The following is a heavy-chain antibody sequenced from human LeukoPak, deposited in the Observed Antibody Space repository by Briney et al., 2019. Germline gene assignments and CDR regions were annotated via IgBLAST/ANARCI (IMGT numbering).Heavy chain of an antibody. CDR3: SKDVVTAAI. CDR1: GFTFRSYT. J-gene: IGHJ4*02. Sequence: GGSLRLSCAASGFTFRSYTMSWVRQTPGKGLEGVSTISGSGGSTYLADSVKGRFTISRDNSKNTLYLQMNSLRGEDTAVYYCSKDVVTAAIWGQGTLVTVSS. V-gene: IGHV3-23*01. CDR2: ISGSGGST. D-gene: IGHD4-23*01.